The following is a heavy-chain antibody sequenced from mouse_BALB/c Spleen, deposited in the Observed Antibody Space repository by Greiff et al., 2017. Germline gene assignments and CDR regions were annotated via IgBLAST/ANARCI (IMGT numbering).Heavy chain of an antibody. CDR2: INPYNDGT. CDR1: GYTFTSYV. D-gene: IGHD3-3*01. Sequence: VQLQQSGPELVKPGASVKMSCKASGYTFTSYVMHWVQQTPGQGLEWIGYINPYNDGTKYNEKFKGNATLTSDKSSSTAYMERSSLTSEDSAVYYCARKGLDGRDYWGQGTTLTVSS. CDR3: ARKGLDGRDY. V-gene: IGHV1-14*01. J-gene: IGHJ2*01.